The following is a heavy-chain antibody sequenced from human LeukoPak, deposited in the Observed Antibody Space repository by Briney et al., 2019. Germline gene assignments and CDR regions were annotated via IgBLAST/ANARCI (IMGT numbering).Heavy chain of an antibody. V-gene: IGHV1-2*02. CDR1: GGTFSDYA. J-gene: IGHJ4*02. CDR3: ARDPYDFWSGYSAGFDY. CDR2: INPNSGGT. D-gene: IGHD3-3*01. Sequence: ASVKVSCKASGGTFSDYAVSWVRQAPGQGLEWMGWINPNSGGTNYAQKFQGRVTMTRDTSISTAYMELSRLRSDDTAVYYCARDPYDFWSGYSAGFDYWGQGTLVTVPS.